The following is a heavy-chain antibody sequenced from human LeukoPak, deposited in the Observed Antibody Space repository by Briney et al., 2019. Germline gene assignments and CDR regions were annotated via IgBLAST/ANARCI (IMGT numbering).Heavy chain of an antibody. CDR3: AKGPYYYDSSGYSRRWFDP. Sequence: GGSLRLSCAASGFTFSSYAMSWVRQAPGKGLERVSAISGSGGITYYTVSVRGRFTISRDNSKNTLSLQMNSLRAEDTAVYYCAKGPYYYDSSGYSRRWFDPWGQGTLVTVSS. CDR2: ISGSGGIT. CDR1: GFTFSSYA. D-gene: IGHD3-22*01. J-gene: IGHJ5*02. V-gene: IGHV3-23*01.